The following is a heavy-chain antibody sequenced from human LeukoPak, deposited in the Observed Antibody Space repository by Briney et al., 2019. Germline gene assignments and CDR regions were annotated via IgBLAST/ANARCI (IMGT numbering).Heavy chain of an antibody. J-gene: IGHJ3*02. CDR1: GYTFTGYY. CDR2: INPNVSRI. D-gene: IGHD5-18*01. V-gene: IGHV1-2*02. Sequence: GTSVKFPCKASGYTFTGYYMHGLGQAPGQGRDGMGWINPNVSRITYTEKFQSTISMTRDTSLSTAYIELSRLRSADTPVYYCARRLRIQQWSGLHDAFDIWGQGTMVTVSS. CDR3: ARRLRIQQWSGLHDAFDI.